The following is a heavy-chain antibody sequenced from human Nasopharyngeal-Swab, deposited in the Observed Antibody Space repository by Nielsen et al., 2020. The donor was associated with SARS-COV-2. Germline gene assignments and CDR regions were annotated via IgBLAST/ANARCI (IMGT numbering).Heavy chain of an antibody. D-gene: IGHD6-13*01. J-gene: IGHJ5*02. CDR2: INPSGGST. Sequence: WVRQAPGQGLEWMGIINPSGGSTSYAQKFQGRVTMTRDTATSTVYMELSSLRSEDTAVYYRARVLAAAGYNLFDPWGQGTLVTVSS. CDR3: ARVLAAAGYNLFDP. V-gene: IGHV1-46*01.